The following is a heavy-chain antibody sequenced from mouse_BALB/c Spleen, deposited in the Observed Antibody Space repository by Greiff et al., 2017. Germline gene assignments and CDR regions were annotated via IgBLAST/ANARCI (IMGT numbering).Heavy chain of an antibody. Sequence: EVMLVESGGDLVKPGGSLKLSCAASGFTFSSYGMSWVRQTPDKRLEWVATISSGGSYTYYPDSVKGRFTISRDNAKNTLYLQMSSLKSEDTAMYYCARQRAYGNYPWFAYWGQGTLVTVSA. CDR1: GFTFSSYG. CDR3: ARQRAYGNYPWFAY. J-gene: IGHJ3*01. D-gene: IGHD2-1*01. CDR2: ISSGGSYT. V-gene: IGHV5-6*01.